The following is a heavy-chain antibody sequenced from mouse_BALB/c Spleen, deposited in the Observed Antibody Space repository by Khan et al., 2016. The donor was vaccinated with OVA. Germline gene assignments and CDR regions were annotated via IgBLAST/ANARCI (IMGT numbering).Heavy chain of an antibody. CDR2: ISYSGNT. V-gene: IGHV3-2*02. Sequence: EVKLLESGPGLVKPSRSLSLTCTVTGYSITSDYAWNWIRQFPGNNLEWMGYISYSGNTKYTPSLKSRISITRDTSKNQFFLQLNSVTIEDTATYYCARIKGGDFDYWGQDTTLTVSS. J-gene: IGHJ2*01. CDR3: ARIKGGDFDY. CDR1: GYSITSDYA.